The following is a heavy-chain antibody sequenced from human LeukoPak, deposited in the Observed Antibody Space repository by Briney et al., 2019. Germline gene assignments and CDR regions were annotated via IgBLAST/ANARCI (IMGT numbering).Heavy chain of an antibody. J-gene: IGHJ6*02. CDR1: GFTFSSYS. CDR3: FFQEEGGIRYFDWLKDPGYGMDV. CDR2: ISSSSSYI. D-gene: IGHD3-9*01. V-gene: IGHV3-21*01. Sequence: GGSLRLSCAASGFTFSSYSMNWVRQAPRTGLAWVSSISSSSSYIYYADSVKGRFTISRDNAKNSLYLQMNSLRAEDTAVYYFFFQEEGGIRYFDWLKDPGYGMDVWGQGTTVTVSS.